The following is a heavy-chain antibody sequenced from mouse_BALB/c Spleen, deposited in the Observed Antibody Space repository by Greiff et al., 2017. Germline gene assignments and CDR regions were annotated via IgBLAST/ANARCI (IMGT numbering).Heavy chain of an antibody. CDR2: IWGDGST. CDR1: GFSLTGYG. J-gene: IGHJ4*01. Sequence: QVHVKQSGPGLVAPSQSLSITCTVSGFSLTGYGVNWVRQPPGKGLEWLGMIWGDGSTDYNSALKSRLSISKDNSKSQVFLKMNSLQTDDTARYYCARALSSYNAMDYWGQGTSVTVSS. CDR3: ARALSSYNAMDY. D-gene: IGHD1-1*01. V-gene: IGHV2-6-7*01.